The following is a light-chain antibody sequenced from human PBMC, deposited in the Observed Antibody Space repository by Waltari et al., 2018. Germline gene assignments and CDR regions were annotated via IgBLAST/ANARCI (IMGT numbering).Light chain of an antibody. V-gene: IGKV3-20*01. J-gene: IGKJ1*01. CDR1: PSVSRSY. Sequence: EIVLTQSPGTLSLSPGGRTTLSCRASPSVSRSYLAWYQQKPGQAPRLLIYGASSRATGIPDRFSGSGSGTDFTLTISRLEPEDFAVYYCQQYGSSRTFGQGTKVEIK. CDR3: QQYGSSRT. CDR2: GAS.